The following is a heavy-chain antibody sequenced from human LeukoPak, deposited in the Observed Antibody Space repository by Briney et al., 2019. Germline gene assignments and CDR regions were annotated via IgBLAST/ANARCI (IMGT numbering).Heavy chain of an antibody. Sequence: PGGSLRLSCAASGITFSGYGMHWVRQAPGKGLEWVAFIRYDGSNKYYADSVKGRFTISRDNSKNTLYLQMNSLRAEDTAVYYCARDPKSSGWYTFDYWGQGTLVTVSS. J-gene: IGHJ4*02. CDR3: ARDPKSSGWYTFDY. CDR1: GITFSGYG. D-gene: IGHD6-19*01. V-gene: IGHV3-30*02. CDR2: IRYDGSNK.